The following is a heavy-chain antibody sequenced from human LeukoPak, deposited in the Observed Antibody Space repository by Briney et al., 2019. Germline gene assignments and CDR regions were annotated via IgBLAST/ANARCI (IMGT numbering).Heavy chain of an antibody. CDR2: INPNSGGT. CDR1: GYTFTGYY. Sequence: GASVKVSCKSSGYTFTGYYMHWVRQAPGQRLEWMGRINPNSGGTNYAQKFQGRVTMTRDTSISTAYMELSRLRSDDTAVYYCARDPRIAVAGKYFDYWGQGTLVTASS. V-gene: IGHV1-2*06. CDR3: ARDPRIAVAGKYFDY. D-gene: IGHD6-19*01. J-gene: IGHJ4*02.